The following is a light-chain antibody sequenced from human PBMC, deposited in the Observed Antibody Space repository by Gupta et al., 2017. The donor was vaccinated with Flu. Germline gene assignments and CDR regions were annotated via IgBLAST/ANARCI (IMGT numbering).Light chain of an antibody. CDR2: YKSDSNK. V-gene: IGLV5-45*02. J-gene: IGLJ3*02. CDR1: CGVHIGADG. CDR3: MIWHNNAVV. Sequence: QAVLTPPSSLSASPGASARLPCTLRCGVHIGADGMYWYQQRPGSPPRFLLRYKSDSNKQRGSGVPGRFSGSRDASANAGILVISEVQSEDEADYYCMIWHNNAVVFGGGTSLTV.